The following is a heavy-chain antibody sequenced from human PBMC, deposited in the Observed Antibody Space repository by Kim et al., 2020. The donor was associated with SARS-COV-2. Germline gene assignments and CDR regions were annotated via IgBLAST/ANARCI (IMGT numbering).Heavy chain of an antibody. Sequence: GGSLSLSCAASGFTVSSIYMSWVRQAPGKGLEWVSVIYSGGATHYSDSVKGRFTISRDNSNNTLYLQMNSLRAEDTAVYYCARDVGSYHNVAYDYWGQGTLVTVSS. J-gene: IGHJ4*02. CDR3: ARDVGSYHNVAYDY. CDR1: GFTVSSIY. V-gene: IGHV3-53*01. CDR2: IYSGGAT. D-gene: IGHD3-10*01.